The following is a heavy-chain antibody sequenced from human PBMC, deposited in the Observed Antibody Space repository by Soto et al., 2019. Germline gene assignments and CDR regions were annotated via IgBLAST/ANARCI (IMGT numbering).Heavy chain of an antibody. CDR1: GFTFSSFA. CDR2: ISNHGGST. V-gene: IGHV3-64D*06. D-gene: IGHD3-3*01. CDR3: VKSLVSSIRGFSYYYGWDV. Sequence: GGSLRLSCSASGFTFSSFAMHWVRQAPDKGLHYVSAISNHGGSTYYADSVKGRFTMSRDNSKSTLFLQMSSLSPEDTGVYYCVKSLVSSIRGFSYYYGWDVWGQGTTVTVSS. J-gene: IGHJ6*02.